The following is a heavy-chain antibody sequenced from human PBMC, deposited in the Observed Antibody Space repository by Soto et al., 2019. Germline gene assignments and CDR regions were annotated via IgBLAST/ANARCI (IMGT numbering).Heavy chain of an antibody. Sequence: SVKVSCKASGGTFSSYALSWVRQAPGQGLEWMGGIIPIFGTANYAQKFQGRVTITADESTSTAYMELSSLRSEDTAVYYCAGNTYSGSYYGNYYSGMDVWGQGTTVTVSS. V-gene: IGHV1-69*13. CDR2: IIPIFGTA. D-gene: IGHD1-26*01. J-gene: IGHJ6*02. CDR3: AGNTYSGSYYGNYYSGMDV. CDR1: GGTFSSYA.